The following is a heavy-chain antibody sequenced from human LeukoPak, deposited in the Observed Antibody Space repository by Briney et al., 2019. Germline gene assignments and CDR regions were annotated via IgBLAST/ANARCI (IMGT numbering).Heavy chain of an antibody. CDR3: AKGSAYSSSWTLYYYYYYYMDV. CDR1: GFTFSSYA. CDR2: ISGSGGST. V-gene: IGHV3-23*01. Sequence: GGSLRLSCAASGFTFSSYAMSWVRQAPGKGLEWVSAISGSGGSTYYADSVKGRFTISRDNSKNTLYLQMNSLRAEDTAVYYCAKGSAYSSSWTLYYYYYYYMDVWGKGTTVTVSS. D-gene: IGHD6-13*01. J-gene: IGHJ6*03.